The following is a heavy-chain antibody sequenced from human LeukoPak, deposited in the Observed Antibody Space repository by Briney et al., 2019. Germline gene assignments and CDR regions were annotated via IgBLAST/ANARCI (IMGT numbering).Heavy chain of an antibody. D-gene: IGHD5-18*01. CDR1: GGSFSTSA. J-gene: IGHJ4*02. CDR3: TRDLGYGNGGNY. V-gene: IGHV1-69*13. CDR2: LIPVFDTG. Sequence: GASVKVSCKASGGSFSTSAISWVRQAPGQGLEWMGALIPVFDTGTYSQKFQDRLTITADQSTSTVYMELSSLTSEDTAVYYCTRDLGYGNGGNYWGQGTLVTVSS.